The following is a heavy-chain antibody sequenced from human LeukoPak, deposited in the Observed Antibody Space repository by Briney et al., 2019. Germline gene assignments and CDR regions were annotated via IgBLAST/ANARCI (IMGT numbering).Heavy chain of an antibody. V-gene: IGHV3-30-3*01. D-gene: IGHD3-10*01. Sequence: GGSLRLSCAASGFTFSSYAMHWVRQAPGKGLEWVAVISYDGSNKYYADSVKGRFTISRDNSKNTLYLQMNSLRAEDTAVYYCARDSMVRGVITGGVDYWGQGTLVTVSS. CDR2: ISYDGSNK. J-gene: IGHJ4*02. CDR3: ARDSMVRGVITGGVDY. CDR1: GFTFSSYA.